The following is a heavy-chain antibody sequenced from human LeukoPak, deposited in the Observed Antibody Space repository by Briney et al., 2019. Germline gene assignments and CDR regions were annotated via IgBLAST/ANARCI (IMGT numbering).Heavy chain of an antibody. D-gene: IGHD3-22*01. V-gene: IGHV4-34*01. CDR3: ARGPYYSDSSGYYREGFYDY. Sequence: GSLRLSCAASGFTFHNYGMSWVRQVPGKGLEWIGEINHSGSTNYNPSLKSRVTISVDTSKNQFSLKLSSVTAADTAVYYCARGPYYSDSSGYYREGFYDYWGQGTLVTVSS. CDR1: GFTFHNYG. CDR2: INHSGST. J-gene: IGHJ4*02.